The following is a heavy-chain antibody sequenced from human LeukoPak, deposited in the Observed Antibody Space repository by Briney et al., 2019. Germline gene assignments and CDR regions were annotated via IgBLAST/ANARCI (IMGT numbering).Heavy chain of an antibody. Sequence: ASVKVSCKASGYTFTGYYMHWVRQAPGQGLEWMGWINPNSGGTNYAQKFQGRVTMTRDTSISTAYMELSRLRSDGTAVYYCARDRIAVAGTNAFDIWGQGTLVTVSS. V-gene: IGHV1-2*02. CDR3: ARDRIAVAGTNAFDI. CDR2: INPNSGGT. J-gene: IGHJ4*01. CDR1: GYTFTGYY. D-gene: IGHD6-19*01.